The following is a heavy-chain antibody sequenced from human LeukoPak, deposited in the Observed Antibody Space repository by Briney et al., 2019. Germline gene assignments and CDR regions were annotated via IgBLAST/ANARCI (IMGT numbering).Heavy chain of an antibody. J-gene: IGHJ4*02. CDR3: AKHQGWRYGGNSAFDY. D-gene: IGHD4-17*01. CDR2: ISWNSGKI. CDR1: RFMFDDYD. Sequence: GRSLRLSCAASRFMFDDYDMNWVRQAPVKALEWVSGISWNSGKIGYADSVKGRFTISRDNAKNSLYLQMNSLRTEDTAFYYCAKHQGWRYGGNSAFDYWGQGTLVTVSS. V-gene: IGHV3-9*01.